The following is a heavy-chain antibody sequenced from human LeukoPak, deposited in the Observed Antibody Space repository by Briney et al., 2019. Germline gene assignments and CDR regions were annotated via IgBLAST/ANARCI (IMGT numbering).Heavy chain of an antibody. V-gene: IGHV4-39*07. Sequence: SETLSLTCTVSGGSIRDTTYYWGWIRQPPGKGLEWIGSIYYSGNTYYNPSLMSRVTISVDTSKNQFSLKLSSVTAADTAVYYCARPTARLGWFDPWGQGTLVTVSS. CDR1: GGSIRDTTYY. CDR3: ARPTARLGWFDP. J-gene: IGHJ5*02. CDR2: IYYSGNT. D-gene: IGHD6-6*01.